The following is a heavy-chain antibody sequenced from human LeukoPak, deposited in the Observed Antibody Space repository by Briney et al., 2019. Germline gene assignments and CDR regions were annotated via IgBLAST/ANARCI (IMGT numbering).Heavy chain of an antibody. CDR3: ARGWEPTDLFDY. V-gene: IGHV3-30*03. CDR2: ISYDGSNK. J-gene: IGHJ4*02. Sequence: GGSLRLSCAASGFTFSSYGMHWVRQAPGKGLEWVAVISYDGSNKYYADSVKGRFTISRDNSKNTLYLQMNSLRAEDTAVYYCARGWEPTDLFDYWGQGTLVTVSS. CDR1: GFTFSSYG. D-gene: IGHD1-14*01.